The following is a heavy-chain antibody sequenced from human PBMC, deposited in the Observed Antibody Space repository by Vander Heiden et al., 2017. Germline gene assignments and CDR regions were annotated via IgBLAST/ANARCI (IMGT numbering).Heavy chain of an antibody. CDR3: AGLALGYYDSRHFDY. J-gene: IGHJ4*02. V-gene: IGHV5-51*03. Sequence: EVQLVQSGAEVKKPGESLKISCKGSGYSFTSYWVGWVRQMPGKGLEWMGIIYPGDSDTRYSPSFQGQVTISADKSISTAYLQWSSLKASDTAMYYCAGLALGYYDSRHFDYWGQGTLVTVSS. CDR2: IYPGDSDT. CDR1: GYSFTSYW. D-gene: IGHD3-22*01.